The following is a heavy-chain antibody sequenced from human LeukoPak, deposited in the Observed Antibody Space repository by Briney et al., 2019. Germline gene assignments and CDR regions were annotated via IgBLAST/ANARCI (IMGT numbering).Heavy chain of an antibody. J-gene: IGHJ4*02. CDR1: GYTFTSYD. Sequence: ASVTVSCTASGYTFTSYDINWVRQATGQGLEWMGWMNPNSGNTGYAQKFQGRVTITRNTSISTAYMELSSLRSEDTAVYYCARANRRRGLLECGYWGQGTLVTVSS. D-gene: IGHD1-26*01. CDR2: MNPNSGNT. V-gene: IGHV1-8*03. CDR3: ARANRRRGLLECGY.